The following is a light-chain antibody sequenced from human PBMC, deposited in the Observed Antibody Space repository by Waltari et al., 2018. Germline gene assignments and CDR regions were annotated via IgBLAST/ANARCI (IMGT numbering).Light chain of an antibody. CDR3: QQYYNWPRLT. CDR2: DSS. V-gene: IGKV3-15*01. CDR1: QSLSST. Sequence: IVMTQSPATLSVSPGQRATLSCRASQSLSSTLAWYQQKPGQAPRLLIYDSSTRATGIPARFSGSGSGTEFTLTISSLQSEDFAVYYCQQYYNWPRLTFGGGTKVEIK. J-gene: IGKJ4*01.